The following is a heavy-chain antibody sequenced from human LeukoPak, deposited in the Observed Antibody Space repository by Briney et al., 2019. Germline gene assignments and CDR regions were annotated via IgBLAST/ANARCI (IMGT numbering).Heavy chain of an antibody. CDR3: ASQTNGYSYGYYYYYYMDV. CDR1: GGYISSYY. D-gene: IGHD5-18*01. Sequence: SETLSLTCTVSGGYISSYYWSWIRQPPGKGLEWIGYIYYSGSSNYNPSLKSRVTISVDTSKNQFSLELSSVTAADTAVYYCASQTNGYSYGYYYYYYMDVWGKGTTVTISS. CDR2: IYYSGSS. V-gene: IGHV4-59*08. J-gene: IGHJ6*03.